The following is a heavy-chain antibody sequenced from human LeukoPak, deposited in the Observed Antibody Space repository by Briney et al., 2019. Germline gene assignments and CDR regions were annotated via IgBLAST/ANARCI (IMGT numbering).Heavy chain of an antibody. J-gene: IGHJ6*03. V-gene: IGHV2-5*01. CDR2: IYWNDDK. CDR1: GFSLSTSGVG. D-gene: IGHD3-10*01. Sequence: SGPTLVKPTQTLTLTCTFSGFSLSTSGVGVGWIRQPPGKALEWLALIYWNDDKRYSPSLRSRLTITKDTSKNQVVLTMTNMDPVDTATYYCAHYGSGGPAHYYYMDVWGKGTTVTVSS. CDR3: AHYGSGGPAHYYYMDV.